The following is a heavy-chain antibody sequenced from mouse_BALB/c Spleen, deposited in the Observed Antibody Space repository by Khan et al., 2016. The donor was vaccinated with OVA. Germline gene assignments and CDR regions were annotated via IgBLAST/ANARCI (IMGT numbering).Heavy chain of an antibody. D-gene: IGHD1-1*01. V-gene: IGHV3-2*02. CDR3: ARVYGGDFDY. CDR2: ISYSGNT. Sequence: EVELVESGPGLVKPSQSLSLTCTFTGYSITTAYAWNWLRQFPGNKLEWMGFISYSGNTNSNPSLTSRIANTRSTSKNQFFRQLKSVTTEDTARYYCARVYGGDFDYWGQGTTLTVSS. CDR1: GYSITTAYA. J-gene: IGHJ2*01.